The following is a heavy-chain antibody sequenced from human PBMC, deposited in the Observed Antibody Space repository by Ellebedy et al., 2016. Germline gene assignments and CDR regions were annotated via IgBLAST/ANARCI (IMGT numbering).Heavy chain of an antibody. Sequence: ASVKVSXKASGYNLSDYYTHWVRQAPGQGLEWMGWINTKSGGTNYALKLQGRVTMTRDTSISTAYMELSRLRSDDTALYYCAGPRVKVVARLGMDVWGQGTAVTVSS. CDR2: INTKSGGT. V-gene: IGHV1-2*02. CDR3: AGPRVKVVARLGMDV. J-gene: IGHJ6*02. D-gene: IGHD3-22*01. CDR1: GYNLSDYY.